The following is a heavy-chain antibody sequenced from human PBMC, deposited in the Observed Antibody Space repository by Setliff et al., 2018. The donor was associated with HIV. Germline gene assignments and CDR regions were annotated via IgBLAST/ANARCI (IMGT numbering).Heavy chain of an antibody. J-gene: IGHJ5*02. CDR3: ARALYGDYGGDLNWLDP. V-gene: IGHV7-4-1*02. CDR1: GYTYTSYA. D-gene: IGHD4-17*01. Sequence: ASVKVSCKASGYTYTSYAMHWVRQAPGQGLEWMGWIKTDSGSPTHAPGFTGRFVFSVDTSDTTAYLQISSLKAEDTAVYYCARALYGDYGGDLNWLDPWG. CDR2: IKTDSGSP.